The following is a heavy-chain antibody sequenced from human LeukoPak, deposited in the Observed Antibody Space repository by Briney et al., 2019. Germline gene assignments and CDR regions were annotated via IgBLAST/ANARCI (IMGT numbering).Heavy chain of an antibody. Sequence: ASVKVSCKASGYTFNTYGISWVRQAPGQGLEWMGWISGHNGNTNYAQKFQGRVTLTTDTSTTTAYLELRSLRSDDTAVFYCAKDGALTSIATAAKVAFDSWGQGTLVTVSS. V-gene: IGHV1-18*01. CDR2: ISGHNGNT. CDR3: AKDGALTSIATAAKVAFDS. J-gene: IGHJ4*02. D-gene: IGHD2-2*01. CDR1: GYTFNTYG.